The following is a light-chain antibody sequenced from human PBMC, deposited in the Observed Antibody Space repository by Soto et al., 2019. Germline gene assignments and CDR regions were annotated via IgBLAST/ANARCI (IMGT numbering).Light chain of an antibody. CDR3: SSYTSVNLYV. Sequence: QSVLTQPASVSGSPGQSISISCPGTRSDVGGYKHVSWYQQHPGKVPRLIIFDVSSRPSGVSHRFSGSKSGDTASLTISGLQAEDEADYYCSSYTSVNLYVFGTGT. CDR1: RSDVGGYKH. CDR2: DVS. V-gene: IGLV2-14*03. J-gene: IGLJ1*01.